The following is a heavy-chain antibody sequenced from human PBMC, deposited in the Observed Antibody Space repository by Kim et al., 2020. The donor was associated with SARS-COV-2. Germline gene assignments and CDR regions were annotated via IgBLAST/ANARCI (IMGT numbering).Heavy chain of an antibody. J-gene: IGHJ5*02. V-gene: IGHV3-33*06. CDR3: AKDRDYGGNGVWFDP. CDR1: GFTFSSYG. D-gene: IGHD4-17*01. CDR2: IWYDGSNK. Sequence: GGSLRLSCAASGFTFSSYGMHWVRQAPGKGLEWVAVIWYDGSNKYYADSVKGRFTISRDNSKNTLYLQMNSLRAEDTAVYYCAKDRDYGGNGVWFDPWGQGTLVTVSS.